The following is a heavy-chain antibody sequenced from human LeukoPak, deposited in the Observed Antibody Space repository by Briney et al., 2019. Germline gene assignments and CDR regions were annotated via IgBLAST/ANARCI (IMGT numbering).Heavy chain of an antibody. Sequence: PGGSLRVSCAASGFTFINAWMSWVRQAPGQGLEWVGHIKSKTDGGTTDYGAPVKGRFTISRDDSKNTLYLQMNSLKNEDTAVYYCTTWAAWNTTRDYWGQGTLVTVSS. V-gene: IGHV3-15*01. D-gene: IGHD1-1*01. CDR3: TTWAAWNTTRDY. CDR1: GFTFINAW. CDR2: IKSKTDGGTT. J-gene: IGHJ4*02.